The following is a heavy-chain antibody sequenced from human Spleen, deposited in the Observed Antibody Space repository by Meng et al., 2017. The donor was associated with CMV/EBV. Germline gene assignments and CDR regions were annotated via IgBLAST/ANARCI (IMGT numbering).Heavy chain of an antibody. CDR3: TTDPIVGATTG. CDR2: IKSKTDGGTT. V-gene: IGHV3-15*01. Sequence: AASGFTFSNAWVSWVRQAPGKGLEWVGRIKSKTDGGTTDYAAPVKGRFTISRDDSKNTLYLQMNSLKTEDTAVYYCTTDPIVGATTGWGQGTLVTVSS. J-gene: IGHJ4*02. CDR1: GFTFSNAW. D-gene: IGHD1-26*01.